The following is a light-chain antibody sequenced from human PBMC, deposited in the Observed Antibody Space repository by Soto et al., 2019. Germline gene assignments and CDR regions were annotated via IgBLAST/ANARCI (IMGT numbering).Light chain of an antibody. CDR3: QQYGSSPTQYT. CDR1: QSVSSN. Sequence: EIVMTQSPATLSVSPGERATLSCRASQSVSSNLAWYQQKPGQAPRLLIYGASTRATGFPARFSGSGSGTEFTLIISSLQSEDFAVYYCQQYGSSPTQYTFGQGTKLEIK. J-gene: IGKJ2*01. V-gene: IGKV3-15*01. CDR2: GAS.